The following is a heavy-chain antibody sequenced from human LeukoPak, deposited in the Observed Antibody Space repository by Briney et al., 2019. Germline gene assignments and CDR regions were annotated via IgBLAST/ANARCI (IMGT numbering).Heavy chain of an antibody. J-gene: IGHJ6*03. V-gene: IGHV3-48*03. CDR1: GFTFSSFE. D-gene: IGHD4-11*01. CDR3: ARLDYSNYGAYYYYMDV. CDR2: ISTSGTTI. Sequence: PGGSLRLSCAASGFTFSSFEMTWVRQAPGKGLEWLSYISTSGTTIYYADSVKGRFTISRDNAKNSLYLQMNSLRAEDTAVYYCARLDYSNYGAYYYYMDVWGKGTTVTVSS.